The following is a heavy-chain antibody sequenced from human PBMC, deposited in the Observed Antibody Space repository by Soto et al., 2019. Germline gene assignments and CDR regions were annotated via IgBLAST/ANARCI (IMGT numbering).Heavy chain of an antibody. CDR2: ISGSGGST. CDR3: GKTTIFGVAMYYFDY. V-gene: IGHV3-23*01. Sequence: GGSLRLSCAASGFTFSTYAMAWVRQAPGKGLEWVSAISGSGGSTYYADSVKGRFTISRDNSKNTLYLQMNSLRAEDTAVYYCGKTTIFGVAMYYFDYWGQGTLVTVSS. CDR1: GFTFSTYA. J-gene: IGHJ4*02. D-gene: IGHD3-3*01.